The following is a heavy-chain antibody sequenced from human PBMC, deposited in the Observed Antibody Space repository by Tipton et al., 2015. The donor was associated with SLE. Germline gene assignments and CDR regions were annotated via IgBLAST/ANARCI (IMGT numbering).Heavy chain of an antibody. Sequence: TLSLTCAVYGGSISRGSYYWSWLPQPAGTGLEWIVHIYYSGSTHYNPSLKSRVTISVDTSMNQFSPKLSSVTATDTAVYYCARTLWDYYDSSGYYWWFVPWGQGTLVTVSS. CDR2: IYYSGST. D-gene: IGHD3-22*01. CDR3: ARTLWDYYDSSGYYWWFVP. J-gene: IGHJ5*02. V-gene: IGHV4-61*10. CDR1: GGSISRGSYY.